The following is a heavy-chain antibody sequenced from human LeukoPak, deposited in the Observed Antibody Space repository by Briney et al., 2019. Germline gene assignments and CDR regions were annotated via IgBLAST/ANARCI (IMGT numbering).Heavy chain of an antibody. D-gene: IGHD5-12*01. V-gene: IGHV4-4*07. CDR3: ARGGYSGYDSCNFDY. Sequence: SETLSLTCTVSGGSISSYYWSWIRQPAGKGLEWIGRIYTSGSTNYNPSLKSRVTMSVDTSKNQFSLKLSSVTAADTAVYYCARGGYSGYDSCNFDYWGQGTLVTVSS. CDR1: GGSISSYY. CDR2: IYTSGST. J-gene: IGHJ4*02.